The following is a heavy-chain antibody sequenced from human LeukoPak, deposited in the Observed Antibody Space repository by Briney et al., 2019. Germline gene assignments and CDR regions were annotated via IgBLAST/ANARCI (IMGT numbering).Heavy chain of an antibody. Sequence: SETLSLTCTVSGGSISTYYWSWIRQSPGKGLEWIGYIYHSGSTKYNPSLKSRVTISVDTSKKQFSLKLSSVTAADTAVYYCARDGYGGVDYWGQGTLVTVSS. D-gene: IGHD3-10*01. V-gene: IGHV4-59*01. CDR3: ARDGYGGVDY. J-gene: IGHJ4*02. CDR2: IYHSGST. CDR1: GGSISTYY.